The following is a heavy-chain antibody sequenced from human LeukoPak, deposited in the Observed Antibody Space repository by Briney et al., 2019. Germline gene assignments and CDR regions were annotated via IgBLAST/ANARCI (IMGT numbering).Heavy chain of an antibody. J-gene: IGHJ4*02. D-gene: IGHD1-26*01. Sequence: ASVKVSCKASGYTFTGYYMHWVRQAPGQGLEWMGWINPNSGGTNYAQKFQGRVTITRNTSISTAYMELSSLRSEDTAVYYCARGPYSGSFTDYWGQGTLVTVSS. V-gene: IGHV1-2*02. CDR2: INPNSGGT. CDR3: ARGPYSGSFTDY. CDR1: GYTFTGYY.